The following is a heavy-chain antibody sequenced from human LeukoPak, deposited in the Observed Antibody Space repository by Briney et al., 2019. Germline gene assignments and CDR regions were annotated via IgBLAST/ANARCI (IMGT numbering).Heavy chain of an antibody. V-gene: IGHV3-21*01. J-gene: IGHJ3*02. CDR1: GFTFSSYS. Sequence: PGGSLRLSCAASGFTFSSYSMNWVRQAPGKGLEWVSSISSSSGYIYYADSVKGRFTISRDNAKNSLCLQMNSLRAEDTAVYYCARGRYSGYDSALDAFDIWGQGTMVTVSS. CDR2: ISSSSGYI. CDR3: ARGRYSGYDSALDAFDI. D-gene: IGHD5-12*01.